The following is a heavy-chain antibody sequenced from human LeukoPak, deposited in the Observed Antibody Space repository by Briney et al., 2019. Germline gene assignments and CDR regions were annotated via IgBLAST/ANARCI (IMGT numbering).Heavy chain of an antibody. CDR3: AKYSSGFDY. V-gene: IGHV1-69*06. CDR2: IVPIFGTA. D-gene: IGHD6-25*01. J-gene: IGHJ4*02. CDR1: GGTFSSYA. Sequence: ASVKVSCKASGGTFSSYAISWVRQAPGQGLEWMGRIVPIFGTANYAQKFQGRVTITADKSTSTAYMELSSLRSEDTAVYYCAKYSSGFDYWGQGTLVTLSS.